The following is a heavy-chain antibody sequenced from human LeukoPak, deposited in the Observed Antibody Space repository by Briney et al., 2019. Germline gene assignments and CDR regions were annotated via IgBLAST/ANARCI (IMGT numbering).Heavy chain of an antibody. Sequence: PSETLSLTCTVSGGSISNYYWSWIRQPAGKGLEWIGRKYARGSSNYNPPVQSRVTMSVDTSKNQFSLKLRSVAAADTAVYYCARGRYCSADICTGGDSFDIWGQGTMVSVSP. CDR3: ARGRYCSADICTGGDSFDI. V-gene: IGHV4-4*07. CDR2: KYARGSS. J-gene: IGHJ3*02. CDR1: GGSISNYY. D-gene: IGHD2-15*01.